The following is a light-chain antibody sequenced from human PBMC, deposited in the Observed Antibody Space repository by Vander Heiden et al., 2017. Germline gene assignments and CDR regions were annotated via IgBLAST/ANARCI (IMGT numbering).Light chain of an antibody. J-gene: IGKJ1*01. CDR2: KAS. CDR3: QQSKTYRT. CDR1: QTIDNW. Sequence: SPSTLSASVGDRVTITCRASQTIDNWLAWYQQKAGQAPKLLIYKASTLKSGVPSRFSGSGSGTDFTLTISSLRPDDVATYYCQQSKTYRTFGQGTKVEVK. V-gene: IGKV1-5*03.